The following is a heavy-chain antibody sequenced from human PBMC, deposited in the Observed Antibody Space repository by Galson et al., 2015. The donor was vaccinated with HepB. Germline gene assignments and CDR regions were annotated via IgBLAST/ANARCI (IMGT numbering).Heavy chain of an antibody. CDR2: ISSSSSTI. J-gene: IGHJ4*02. CDR3: ARDKLSGY. V-gene: IGHV3-48*01. CDR1: GFTFSSYS. D-gene: IGHD1-7*01. Sequence: SLRLSCAASGFTFSSYSMNRVRQAPGKGLEWVSYISSSSSTIYYADSVKGRFTISRDNAKNSLYLQMNSLRAEDTAVYYCARDKLSGYWGQGTLVTVSS.